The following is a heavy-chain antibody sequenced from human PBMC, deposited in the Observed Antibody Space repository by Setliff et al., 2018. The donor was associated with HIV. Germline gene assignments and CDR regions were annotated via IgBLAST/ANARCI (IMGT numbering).Heavy chain of an antibody. D-gene: IGHD5-12*01. J-gene: IGHJ4*02. V-gene: IGHV1-69*13. Sequence: SVKVSCKVSGGSFSCFAISWVRQAPGHGLEWMGGIIPVSGTTNYAQKVQGRVTLSADESTSTAYMQLSSLTSEDTAVYYCARGRWLQSFDYWGQGTLVTVSS. CDR1: GGSFSCFA. CDR2: IIPVSGTT. CDR3: ARGRWLQSFDY.